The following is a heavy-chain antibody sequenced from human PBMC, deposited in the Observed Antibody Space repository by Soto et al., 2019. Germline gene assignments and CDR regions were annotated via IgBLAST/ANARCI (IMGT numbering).Heavy chain of an antibody. CDR1: VGSFNGYY. V-gene: IGHV4-34*01. CDR2: ISHNGNT. CDR3: ARGYCTSDSCYPPDAFDT. D-gene: IGHD2-15*01. J-gene: IGHJ3*02. Sequence: QVQLQQWGAGLLKPSETLSLTCAVYVGSFNGYYWSWIRQPPGKGLEWIGEISHNGNTNYNPSLKSRVTISVDTSKNQVSLKLSSVTAADTAVYYCARGYCTSDSCYPPDAFDTWGQGTMVTVSS.